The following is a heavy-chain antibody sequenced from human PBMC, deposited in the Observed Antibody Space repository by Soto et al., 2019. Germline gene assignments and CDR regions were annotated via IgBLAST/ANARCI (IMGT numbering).Heavy chain of an antibody. V-gene: IGHV3-23*01. Sequence: GGSLRLSCAASGFTFSSYAMSWVRQAPGKGLEWVSAISGSGGRYIYHGDSGKGRFTISRDNARNSVYLQMNSLRDEDTAVYYCARIKLVDFFFINVDVYDMDVWGQGTPVTVSS. J-gene: IGHJ6*02. CDR2: ISGSGGRYI. CDR1: GFTFSSYA. D-gene: IGHD2-15*01. CDR3: ARIKLVDFFFINVDVYDMDV.